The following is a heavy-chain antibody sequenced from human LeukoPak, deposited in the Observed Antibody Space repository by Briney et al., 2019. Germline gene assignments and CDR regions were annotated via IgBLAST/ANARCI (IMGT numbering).Heavy chain of an antibody. CDR1: GYSFTNFW. D-gene: IGHD6-19*01. Sequence: GESLKISCEASGYSFTNFWVAWVRQMPGKGLEWMGSIYPGDSDTRYSPSFQGQVTISADKSITTAYLQWSSLKASDTAMYYCARGPAKWLVSRDWFDPWGQGTLVTVSS. CDR2: IYPGDSDT. CDR3: ARGPAKWLVSRDWFDP. J-gene: IGHJ5*02. V-gene: IGHV5-51*01.